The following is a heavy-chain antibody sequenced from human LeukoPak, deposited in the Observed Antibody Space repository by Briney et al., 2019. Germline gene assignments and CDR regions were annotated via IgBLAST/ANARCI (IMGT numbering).Heavy chain of an antibody. CDR1: GFTVSSYW. CDR3: VRAMDV. CDR2: IHQNGGTE. V-gene: IGHV3-7*03. Sequence: GGSLRLSCAASGFTVSSYWMSWVRQAPGEGLEWVACIHQNGGTEYYVDSVKGRFAISRDNTKNSLYLQMSSLTVEDTAVYYCVRAMDVWGQGTTVTVSS. J-gene: IGHJ6*02.